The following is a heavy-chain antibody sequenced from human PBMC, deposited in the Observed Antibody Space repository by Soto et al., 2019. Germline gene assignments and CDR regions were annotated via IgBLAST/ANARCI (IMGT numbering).Heavy chain of an antibody. CDR1: GGSISSYD. CDR3: ARHLGLILAAPNFDY. CDR2: IYYSGST. V-gene: IGHV4-59*08. Sequence: PSETLSLTCTVSGGSISSYDWTWIRQPPGKGLEWIGYIYYSGSTNYNPSLKSRVTISVDRSKNQFYPNLSSVTAADTAVYYCARHLGLILAAPNFDYWGQGTLVTVSS. D-gene: IGHD3-16*01. J-gene: IGHJ4*02.